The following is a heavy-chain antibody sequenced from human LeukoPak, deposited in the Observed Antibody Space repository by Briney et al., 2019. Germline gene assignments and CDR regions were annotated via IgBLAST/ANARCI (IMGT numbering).Heavy chain of an antibody. V-gene: IGHV4-39*07. D-gene: IGHD2-15*01. CDR1: GGSISSSSYY. J-gene: IGHJ3*02. Sequence: SETLSLTCTVSGGSISSSSYYWGWIRQPPGKGLEWIGSIYYSGSTYYNPSLKSRVTISVDTSKNQFSLKLSSVTAADTALYYCAKYCSGGSCYSDAFDIWGQGTMVTVSS. CDR3: AKYCSGGSCYSDAFDI. CDR2: IYYSGST.